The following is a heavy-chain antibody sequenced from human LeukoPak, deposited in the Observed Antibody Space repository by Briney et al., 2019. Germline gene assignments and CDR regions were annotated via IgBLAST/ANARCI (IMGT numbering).Heavy chain of an antibody. CDR3: ARVGTMVRGVIITAFDY. V-gene: IGHV1-2*02. D-gene: IGHD3-10*01. J-gene: IGHJ4*02. Sequence: ASVKVSCKASGYTFTSYDINWVRQATGQGLEWMGWMNPNSGGTNYAQKFQGRVTMTRDTSISTAYMELSRLRSDDTAVYYCARVGTMVRGVIITAFDYWGQGTLVTVSS. CDR1: GYTFTSYD. CDR2: MNPNSGGT.